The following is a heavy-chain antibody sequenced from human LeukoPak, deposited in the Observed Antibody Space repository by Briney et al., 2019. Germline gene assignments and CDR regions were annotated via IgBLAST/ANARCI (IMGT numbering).Heavy chain of an antibody. D-gene: IGHD2-21*02. CDR1: GYTFTGYY. CDR3: ARGQGDYYFDY. CDR2: INPNSRDT. V-gene: IGHV1-2*02. Sequence: ASVKVSCKASGYTFTGYYMHWVRQAPGHGLEWMGWINPNSRDTNYAQRFQGRVTMPTDTSVSTAYMELHSLTSDDTAVYYCARGQGDYYFDYWGQGTLVTVSS. J-gene: IGHJ4*02.